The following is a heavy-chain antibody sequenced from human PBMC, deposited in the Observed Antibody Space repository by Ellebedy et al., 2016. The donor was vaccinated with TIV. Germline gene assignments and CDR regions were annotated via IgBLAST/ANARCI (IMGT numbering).Heavy chain of an antibody. V-gene: IGHV3-30-3*01. CDR1: GFTFSSYA. CDR2: ISYDGSNK. Sequence: GESLKISXAASGFTFSSYAMHWVRQAPGKGLEWVAVISYDGSNKYYADSVKGRFTISRDNSKNTLYLQMNSLRAEDTAVYYCARLLGPAALGAFDIWGQGTMVTVSS. J-gene: IGHJ3*02. D-gene: IGHD2-2*01. CDR3: ARLLGPAALGAFDI.